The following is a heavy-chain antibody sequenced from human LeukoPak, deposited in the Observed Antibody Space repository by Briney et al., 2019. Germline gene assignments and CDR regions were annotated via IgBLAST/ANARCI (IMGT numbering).Heavy chain of an antibody. J-gene: IGHJ4*02. D-gene: IGHD3-3*01. CDR1: GFTFTSAW. Sequence: GGSLRLSCAASGFTFTSAWMSWVRQAPGKGLEWVGRIKGKTAAGAPDYVASVKGRFTISRDDSKNTLFLQMNSLKTEDTAVYYCITGDYDFWSGSYSPNHYFDYWGQGTLVTVSS. CDR2: IKGKTAAGAP. V-gene: IGHV3-15*01. CDR3: ITGDYDFWSGSYSPNHYFDY.